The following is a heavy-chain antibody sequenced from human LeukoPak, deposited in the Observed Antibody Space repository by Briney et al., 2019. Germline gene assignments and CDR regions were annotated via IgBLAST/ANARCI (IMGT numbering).Heavy chain of an antibody. D-gene: IGHD6-13*01. CDR3: SRGQSISAVAV. CDR2: ISHSVTT. CDR1: GFSISSGHY. V-gene: IGHV4-38-2*02. Sequence: SETLSLTCTVSGFSISSGHYWGWTRQPPGKGLEWIASISHSVTTFYNPSLKSRVTISVDTSKNQFSLTVTSVTAADTAVYYCSRGQSISAVAVWGQGTLVTVSS. J-gene: IGHJ4*02.